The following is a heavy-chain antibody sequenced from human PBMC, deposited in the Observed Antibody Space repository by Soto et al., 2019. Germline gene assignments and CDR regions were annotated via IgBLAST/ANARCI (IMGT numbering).Heavy chain of an antibody. J-gene: IGHJ5*02. D-gene: IGHD3-9*01. Sequence: SETLSLTCTVSGGSISSSSYYWGWIRQPPGKGLEWIGSIYYSGSTYYNPSLKSRVTISVDTSKNQFSLKLSSVTAADTAVYYCASNYDILTGYYRDWSDPWGQGTLVTVSS. CDR2: IYYSGST. CDR1: GGSISSSSYY. V-gene: IGHV4-39*01. CDR3: ASNYDILTGYYRDWSDP.